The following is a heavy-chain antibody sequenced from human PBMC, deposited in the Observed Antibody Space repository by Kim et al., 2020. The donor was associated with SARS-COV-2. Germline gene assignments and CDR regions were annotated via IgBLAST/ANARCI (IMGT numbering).Heavy chain of an antibody. CDR3: ARDLYENFWGILGY. Sequence: GGSLRLSCAASGFTFSNYNINWVRQAAGEGLEWVASIGSSGNFIYFADSVQGRFSISRDNAKNSLYLQLNTLTAEDTAVYYCARDLYENFWGILGYWGPG. V-gene: IGHV3-21*01. CDR2: IGSSGNFI. J-gene: IGHJ4*02. D-gene: IGHD3-16*01. CDR1: GFTFSNYN.